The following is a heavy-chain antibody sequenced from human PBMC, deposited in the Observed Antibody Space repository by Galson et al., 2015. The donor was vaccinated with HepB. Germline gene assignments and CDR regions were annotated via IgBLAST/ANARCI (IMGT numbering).Heavy chain of an antibody. CDR1: GFTFRSNA. CDR3: ARELSGYFDY. D-gene: IGHD6-19*01. CDR2: ISYDGYSK. V-gene: IGHV3-30-3*01. Sequence: SLRLSCAASGFTFRSNAMHWVRQAPGKGLEWVAVISYDGYSKYYADSVKGRFTISRDNAKNSLYLQMNSLRAEDTAVYYCARELSGYFDYWGQGTLVTVSS. J-gene: IGHJ4*02.